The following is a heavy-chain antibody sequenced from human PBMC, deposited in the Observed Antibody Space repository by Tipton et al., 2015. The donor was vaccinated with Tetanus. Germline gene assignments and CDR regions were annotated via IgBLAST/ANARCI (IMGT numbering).Heavy chain of an antibody. J-gene: IGHJ4*02. Sequence: SLRLSCTASGFTISSHWIHWVRQAPGKGLVWASRINPDGTTIDYADSVKGRFTISRDDAKNTLYLHMNSLRAEDTAVYYCARDPDTSNKIDYWGQGTLVTVSS. V-gene: IGHV3-74*01. CDR2: INPDGTTI. CDR3: ARDPDTSNKIDY. D-gene: IGHD5-18*01. CDR1: GFTISSHW.